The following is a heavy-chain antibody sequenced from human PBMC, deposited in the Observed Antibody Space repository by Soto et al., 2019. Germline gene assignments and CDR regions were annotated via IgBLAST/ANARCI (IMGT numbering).Heavy chain of an antibody. J-gene: IGHJ5*02. V-gene: IGHV3-48*01. CDR3: ARHLDRITQIGWFDP. D-gene: IGHD1-20*01. CDR2: ISSSSSTI. Sequence: GGSLRVSCAASGFTFSSYSMNWVRQAPWKGLEWVSYISSSSSTIYYADSVKGRFTISRDNAKNSLYLQMNSLRAEDTAVYYCARHLDRITQIGWFDPWGQGTLVTVSS. CDR1: GFTFSSYS.